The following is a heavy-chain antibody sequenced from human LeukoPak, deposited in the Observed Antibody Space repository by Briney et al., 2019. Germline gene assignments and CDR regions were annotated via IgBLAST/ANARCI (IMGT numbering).Heavy chain of an antibody. CDR2: IYYSGGT. CDR3: ARLGDSSGGNYVDY. V-gene: IGHV4-39*01. CDR1: GASITGSHDY. J-gene: IGHJ4*01. D-gene: IGHD6-19*01. Sequence: SETLSLTCTVSGASITGSHDYWAWIRQPPGKGLEWIGRIYYSGGTHYNPSLESRLTISVDTSKNQFSLKLKSVTAADTAVYYCARLGDSSGGNYVDY.